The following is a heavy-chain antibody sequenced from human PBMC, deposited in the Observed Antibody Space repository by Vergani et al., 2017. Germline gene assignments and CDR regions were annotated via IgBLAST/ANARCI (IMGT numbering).Heavy chain of an antibody. CDR2: ISWNSGSI. D-gene: IGHD3-22*01. CDR3: AKGDYYDSSGYSDWYFDL. CDR1: GFTFDDYA. J-gene: IGHJ2*01. Sequence: QLVESGGGLVQPGRSLRLSCAASGFTFDDYAMHWVRQAPGKGLEWVSGISWNSGSIGYADSVKGRFTISRDNAKNSLYLQMNSLRAEDTALYYCAKGDYYDSSGYSDWYFDLWGRGTLVTVSS. V-gene: IGHV3-9*01.